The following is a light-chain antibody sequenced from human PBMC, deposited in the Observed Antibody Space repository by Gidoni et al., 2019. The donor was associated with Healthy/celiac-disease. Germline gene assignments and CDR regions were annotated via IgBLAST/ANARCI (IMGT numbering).Light chain of an antibody. Sequence: DSQISHSPSSVSASVGDRVTITCRSSQGISSWLAWYQQKPGKAPKLLIYAASSLQRGFPARFSGSGSGTDFTLTISSLQPEEFATYYCQQSNSFRPTFGPGTKVDIK. CDR2: AAS. CDR1: QGISSW. V-gene: IGKV1-12*01. CDR3: QQSNSFRPT. J-gene: IGKJ3*01.